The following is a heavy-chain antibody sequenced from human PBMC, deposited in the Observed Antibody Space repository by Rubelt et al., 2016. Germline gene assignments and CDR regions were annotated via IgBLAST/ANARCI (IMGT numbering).Heavy chain of an antibody. CDR3: AGRIVGADY. V-gene: IGHV4-34*01. Sequence: QVQLQQWGAGLLKPSETLSLTCAVYGGSFSGYYWSWIRQPPGKGLEWIGEINHSGSTNYNPSLNSGVTISVDTSKNQFSLKLSSVTAADTAVYYCAGRIVGADYWGQGTLVTVSS. CDR2: INHSGST. J-gene: IGHJ4*02. CDR1: GGSFSGYY. D-gene: IGHD1-26*01.